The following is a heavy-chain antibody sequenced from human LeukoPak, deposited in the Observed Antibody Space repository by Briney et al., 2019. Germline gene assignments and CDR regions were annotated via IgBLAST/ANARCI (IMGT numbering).Heavy chain of an antibody. Sequence: SETLSLTCAVYGGSFSGYYWSWIRQPPGKGLEWIGEINHSGSTNYNPSLKSRVTISVDTSKNQFSLKLSSVTAADTAVYYCARYVYDFWSGYYPAHFDYWGQGTLVTVSS. CDR1: GGSFSGYY. CDR3: ARYVYDFWSGYYPAHFDY. V-gene: IGHV4-34*01. CDR2: INHSGST. D-gene: IGHD3-3*01. J-gene: IGHJ4*02.